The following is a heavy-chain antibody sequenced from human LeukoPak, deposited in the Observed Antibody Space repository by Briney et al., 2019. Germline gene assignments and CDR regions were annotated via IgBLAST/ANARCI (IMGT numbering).Heavy chain of an antibody. D-gene: IGHD3-10*01. CDR1: GYTFTSYY. V-gene: IGHV1-46*01. CDR2: INPSGGST. Sequence: GASVKVSCKASGYTFTSYYMHWVRQAPGQGIKWMGIINPSGGSTSYAQKFQGRVNMTRDTSTSTVYMELSSLRSEDTAVYYCARGPRYNNAPNPNWFDPWGQGTLVTVSS. CDR3: ARGPRYNNAPNPNWFDP. J-gene: IGHJ5*02.